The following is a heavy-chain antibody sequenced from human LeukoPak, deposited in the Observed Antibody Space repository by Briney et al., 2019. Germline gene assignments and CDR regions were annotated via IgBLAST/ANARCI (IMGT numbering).Heavy chain of an antibody. Sequence: GGSPRLSCAASGFTFSSYAMSWVRQAPGKGLEWVSAISGSGGSTYYADSVKGRFTISRDNSKNTLYLQMNSLRAEDTAVYYCAKEPYSSPPLGYYFDYWGQGTLVTVSS. CDR2: ISGSGGST. CDR1: GFTFSSYA. CDR3: AKEPYSSPPLGYYFDY. D-gene: IGHD4-4*01. V-gene: IGHV3-23*01. J-gene: IGHJ4*02.